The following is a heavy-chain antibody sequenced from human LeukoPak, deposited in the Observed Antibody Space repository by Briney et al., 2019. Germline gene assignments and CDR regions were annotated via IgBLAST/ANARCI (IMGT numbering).Heavy chain of an antibody. Sequence: GGSLRLSCAASGLIFSSYGMNWVRLAPGKGLEWVSSISSSSDYIKYADSVKGRFTISRDNAKNSLFLQMNNLRVADTAVYFCATSGAAGTSFDYWGRGTLVTVSS. V-gene: IGHV3-21*06. CDR1: GLIFSSYG. CDR2: ISSSSDYI. CDR3: ATSGAAGTSFDY. D-gene: IGHD6-19*01. J-gene: IGHJ4*02.